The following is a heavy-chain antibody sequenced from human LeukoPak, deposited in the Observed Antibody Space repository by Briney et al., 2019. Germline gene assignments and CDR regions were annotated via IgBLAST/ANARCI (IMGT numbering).Heavy chain of an antibody. CDR1: GFTLSRHA. V-gene: IGHV3-23*01. CDR3: AKGPSDGF. D-gene: IGHD5-24*01. CDR2: INGDGDT. Sequence: GGSLRLSCAASGFTLSRHAMNWVRQAPGKGLEWVSVINGDGDTYYADSVRGRFTISRDNSKNTLFLQMNSLRAEDTAVYYCAKGPSDGFWGQGILVTV. J-gene: IGHJ4*02.